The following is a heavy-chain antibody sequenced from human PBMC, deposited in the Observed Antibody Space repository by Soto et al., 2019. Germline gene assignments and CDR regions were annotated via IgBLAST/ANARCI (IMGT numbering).Heavy chain of an antibody. CDR3: ARASEYPKSGGVDY. J-gene: IGHJ4*02. CDR1: GFTSLNYF. D-gene: IGHD1-26*01. Sequence: EVQLVESGGGLVQPGGSLRLSCEASGFTSLNYFMHWVRQAPGKGLVWVSRINSDGSRTTYADSVKGRFTISRDNAKKALCLPMTSLSVEETAVDCCARASEYPKSGGVDYWGWGKVVTVSS. CDR2: INSDGSRT. V-gene: IGHV3-74*01.